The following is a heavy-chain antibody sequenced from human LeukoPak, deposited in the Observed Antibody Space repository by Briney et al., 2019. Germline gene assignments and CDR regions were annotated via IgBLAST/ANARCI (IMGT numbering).Heavy chain of an antibody. CDR3: ARVYGDPTEPFFDL. D-gene: IGHD4-17*01. V-gene: IGHV4-30-2*01. J-gene: IGHJ2*01. Sequence: SETLSLTCAVSGGSISSGGYSWSWIRQPPGKGLEWIGYVYHSGSTYYNPSLKSRVTISVDRSKNQFSLKLSSVTAADTAVYYCARVYGDPTEPFFDLWGRGTLVTVSS. CDR1: GGSISSGGYS. CDR2: VYHSGST.